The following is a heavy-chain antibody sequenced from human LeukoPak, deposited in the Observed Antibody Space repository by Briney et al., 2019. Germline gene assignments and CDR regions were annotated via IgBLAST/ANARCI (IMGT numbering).Heavy chain of an antibody. V-gene: IGHV6-1*01. CDR3: ARDLGNSGWYTFDY. J-gene: IGHJ4*02. CDR1: GDSVSSNNGA. CDR2: TYYRSKWYN. Sequence: SQTLSLTCAISGDSVSSNNGAWNWIRQSPSRGLEWLGRTYYRSKWYNDYAESMKGRITINSDTSKNQFSLQLNPVTPEDTAAYYCARDLGNSGWYTFDYWGQGTLVTVSS. D-gene: IGHD6-19*01.